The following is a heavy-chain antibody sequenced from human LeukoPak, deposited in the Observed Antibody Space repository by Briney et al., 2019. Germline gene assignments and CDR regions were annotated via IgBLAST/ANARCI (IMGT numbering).Heavy chain of an antibody. Sequence: SETLSLTCTVSGGSISSYYWSWIRQPPGKGLEWIGYSSYRGSTDYNPSLKSRVTFSVDTSKNQFSLRLTSVTAAGTAVYYCGRRTYYDTLTGYNYWYFDLWGRGTLVTVSS. CDR1: GGSISSYY. CDR2: SSYRGST. D-gene: IGHD3-9*01. J-gene: IGHJ2*01. CDR3: GRRTYYDTLTGYNYWYFDL. V-gene: IGHV4-59*01.